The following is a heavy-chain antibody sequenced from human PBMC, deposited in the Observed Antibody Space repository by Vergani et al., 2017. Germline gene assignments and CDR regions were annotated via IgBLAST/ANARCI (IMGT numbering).Heavy chain of an antibody. CDR1: GGSFSGYY. D-gene: IGHD6-13*01. V-gene: IGHV4-34*01. CDR2: INHSGST. Sequence: QVQLQQWGAGLLKPSETLSLTCAVYGGSFSGYYWSWIRQPPGKGLEWIGEINHSGSTNYNPSLKSRVTISVDTSKNQFSLKLSSVTAADTAVYYCARVSSIAAAAGGQGTLVTVSS. J-gene: IGHJ4*02. CDR3: ARVSSIAAAA.